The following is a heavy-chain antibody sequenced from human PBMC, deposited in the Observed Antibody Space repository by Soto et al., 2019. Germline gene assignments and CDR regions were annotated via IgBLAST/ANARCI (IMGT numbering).Heavy chain of an antibody. CDR1: GFSLSTSGVG. CDR3: APSPGRFRLWLGELQTSSCDY. D-gene: IGHD3-10*01. CDR2: IYWTDDK. Sequence: SGPTLVNPTQPLTLTYTFSGFSLSTSGVGGGCIRQPPGKALEWLTLIYWTDDKRYSPSMKGMLTITKDTSKNQVVLTMTNMDHVDTATYYCAPSPGRFRLWLGELQTSSCDYWGQGTLVTVSS. J-gene: IGHJ4*02. V-gene: IGHV2-5*01.